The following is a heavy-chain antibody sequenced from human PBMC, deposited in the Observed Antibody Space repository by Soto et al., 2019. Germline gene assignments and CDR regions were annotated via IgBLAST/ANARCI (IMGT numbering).Heavy chain of an antibody. J-gene: IGHJ4*02. CDR2: IFWDGDK. D-gene: IGHD3-16*01. CDR3: AHTWGLAFDY. Sequence: QITLKESGPTLVKPTQTLTLSCTYSGFSLRTTGVGVGWNRQPPGTALEWLGIIFWDGDKRYSPSLKSRLTLTHDISKSQVVLTVTNMDPVDTATYYCAHTWGLAFDYWGQGALVIVSS. CDR1: GFSLRTTGVG. V-gene: IGHV2-5*02.